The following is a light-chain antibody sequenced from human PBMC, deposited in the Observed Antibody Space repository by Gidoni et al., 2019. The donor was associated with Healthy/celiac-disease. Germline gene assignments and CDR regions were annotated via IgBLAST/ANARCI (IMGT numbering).Light chain of an antibody. J-gene: IGLJ1*01. CDR1: SSDVGSYDL. CDR2: EGS. CDR3: CSYAGSSTYV. V-gene: IGLV2-23*01. Sequence: QSALTQPADVSGTPGPAITISCTGTSSDVGSYDLVSWYQQHPGKAPKLMIYEGSKRPSGVSNRFSGSKSGNTATLTISGLQAEDEADYYCCSYAGSSTYVFGTGTKVTVL.